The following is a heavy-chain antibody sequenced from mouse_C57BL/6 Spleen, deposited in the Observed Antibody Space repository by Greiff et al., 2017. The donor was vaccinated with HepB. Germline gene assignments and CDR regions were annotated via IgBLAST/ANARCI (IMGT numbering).Heavy chain of an antibody. J-gene: IGHJ3*01. D-gene: IGHD2-5*01. CDR1: GYTFTDYN. CDR3: AIGAYYSNSRFAY. CDR2: INPNNGGT. Sequence: EVQLQQSGPELVKPGASVKMSCKASGYTFTDYNMHWVKQSHGKSLEWIGYINPNNGGTSYNQKFKGKATLTANKSSSTDYMELRSLTSEDSAVYYCAIGAYYSNSRFAYWGQGTLVTVSA. V-gene: IGHV1-22*01.